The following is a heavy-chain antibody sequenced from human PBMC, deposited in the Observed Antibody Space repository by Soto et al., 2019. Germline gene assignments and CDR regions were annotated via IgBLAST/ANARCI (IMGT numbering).Heavy chain of an antibody. J-gene: IGHJ6*03. CDR3: ASYHFLDLWTGSRHYMDV. V-gene: IGHV4-34*02. D-gene: IGHD3-9*01. Sequence: QVHLEQWGEGLLNPSETLSLTCAVYGGSLSGYYWSWVRQSPGKGLEWIGEINHSGTANYNPSLKTRVTISADASKHQFSLRLTSVTAAYSAIYYCASYHFLDLWTGSRHYMDVWSRGTPVTVSS. CDR1: GGSLSGYY. CDR2: INHSGTA.